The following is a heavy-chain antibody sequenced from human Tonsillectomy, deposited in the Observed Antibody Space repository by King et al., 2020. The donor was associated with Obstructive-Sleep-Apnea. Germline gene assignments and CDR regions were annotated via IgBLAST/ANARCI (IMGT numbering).Heavy chain of an antibody. CDR1: GGSLSSGDYY. CDR3: VREGGSRGYRWFAP. V-gene: IGHV4-39*07. CDR2: INYSGRT. D-gene: IGHD5-18*01. Sequence: LQLQESSPRQVKSSETLSLTYTISGGSLSSGDYYWGWIRQPPGKGLEWVGSINYSGRTYYSPSLKSRVTISTDTSKNQFSLTLISVTAADTAMYYCVREGGSRGYRWFAPWGQGTLVTVSS. J-gene: IGHJ5*02.